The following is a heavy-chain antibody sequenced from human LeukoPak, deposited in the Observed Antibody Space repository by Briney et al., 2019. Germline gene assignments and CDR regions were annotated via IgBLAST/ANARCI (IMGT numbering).Heavy chain of an antibody. CDR2: IYYSGST. J-gene: IGHJ4*02. Sequence: PSQTLSLTCAVSGCSISSGGYYWSWIRQHPGKGLERIGYIYYSGSTYYNPSLKSRVTISVDTSKNQFSLKLSSVTAADTAVYYCARGRSYGNYFDYWGQGTLVTVSS. CDR1: GCSISSGGYY. D-gene: IGHD5-18*01. CDR3: ARGRSYGNYFDY. V-gene: IGHV4-31*11.